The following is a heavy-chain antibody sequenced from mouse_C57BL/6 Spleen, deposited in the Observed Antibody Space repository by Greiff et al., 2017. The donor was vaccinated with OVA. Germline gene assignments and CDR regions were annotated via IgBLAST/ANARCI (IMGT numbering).Heavy chain of an antibody. CDR2: INPSTGGT. CDR1: GYSFTGYY. V-gene: IGHV1-42*01. J-gene: IGHJ1*03. D-gene: IGHD3-3*01. Sequence: EVNLVESGPELVKPGASVKISCKASGYSFTGYYMNWVKQSPEKSLEWIGEINPSTGGTTYNQKFKAKATLTVDKSSSTAYMQLKSLTSEDSAVYYCARYPRGWYFDVWGTGTTVTVSS. CDR3: ARYPRGWYFDV.